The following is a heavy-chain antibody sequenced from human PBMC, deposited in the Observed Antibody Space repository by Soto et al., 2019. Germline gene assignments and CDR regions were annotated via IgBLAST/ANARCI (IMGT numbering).Heavy chain of an antibody. CDR1: GFTFSSYA. CDR2: ISGSGGST. CDR3: AKDAEDTAMVLNWFDP. J-gene: IGHJ5*02. V-gene: IGHV3-23*01. D-gene: IGHD5-18*01. Sequence: GGSLRLSCAASGFTFSSYAMSWVRQAPGKGLEWVSAISGSGGSTYYADSVKGRFTISRDNSKNTLYLQMNSLRAEDTAVYYCAKDAEDTAMVLNWFDPWGQGTLVTVSS.